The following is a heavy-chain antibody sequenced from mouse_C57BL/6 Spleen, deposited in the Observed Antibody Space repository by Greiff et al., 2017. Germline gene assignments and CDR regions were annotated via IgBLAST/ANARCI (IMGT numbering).Heavy chain of an antibody. CDR1: GYTFTSYW. CDR3: AIGTVVGEDY. D-gene: IGHD1-1*01. V-gene: IGHV1-74*01. J-gene: IGHJ2*01. Sequence: QVQLQQPGAELVKPGASVKVSCKASGYTFTSYWMPWVKQRPGQGLEWIGRIHPSACDTNYNPQFKGKATLTVDKSSSTAYMQLSSLRSEDSAVYYFAIGTVVGEDYWGQGTTLTVSS. CDR2: IHPSACDT.